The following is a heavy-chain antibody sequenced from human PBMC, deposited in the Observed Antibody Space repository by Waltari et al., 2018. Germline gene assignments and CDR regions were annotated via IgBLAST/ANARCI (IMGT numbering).Heavy chain of an antibody. CDR3: AKDNVRRWDY. D-gene: IGHD2-15*01. J-gene: IGHJ4*02. V-gene: IGHV3-7*04. CDR2: IKEDGSAK. Sequence: EVQLVESGGGLVQPGGSLRLSCAASGFIFSNYWMSWVRQAPGKGPEWVADIKEDGSAKYYVDSVKGRFTISRDNAKNSLYLQMNSLRAEDTAVYYCAKDNVRRWDYWGQGTLVTVSS. CDR1: GFIFSNYW.